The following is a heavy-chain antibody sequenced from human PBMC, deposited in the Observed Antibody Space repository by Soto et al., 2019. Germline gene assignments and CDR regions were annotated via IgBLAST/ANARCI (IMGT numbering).Heavy chain of an antibody. J-gene: IGHJ3*02. CDR2: INHSGST. D-gene: IGHD3-9*01. Sequence: PSETLSLTCAVYGGSFSGYYWSWIRQPPGKGLEWIGEINHSGSTNYNPSLKSRVTISVDTSKYQFSLKLSSVTAADTAVYYCARERGYYDILTGYYRDAFDIWGQGTMVTVSS. CDR1: GGSFSGYY. CDR3: ARERGYYDILTGYYRDAFDI. V-gene: IGHV4-34*01.